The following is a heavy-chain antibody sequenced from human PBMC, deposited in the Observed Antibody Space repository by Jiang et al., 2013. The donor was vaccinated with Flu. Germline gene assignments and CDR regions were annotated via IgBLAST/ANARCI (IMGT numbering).Heavy chain of an antibody. J-gene: IGHJ4*02. V-gene: IGHV4-39*01. CDR2: LYHSGST. CDR3: ARTSAAGTLGYFDY. Sequence: PSETLSLTCTVSGGSISSNDYYWGWIRQPPGKGLEWIGSLYHSGSTYYNPSLKSRVTMFVGTSKNQFSLRLSSVTAADTAVYYCARTSAAGTLGYFDYWGQGTLVTVSS. CDR1: GGSISSNDYY. D-gene: IGHD6-13*01.